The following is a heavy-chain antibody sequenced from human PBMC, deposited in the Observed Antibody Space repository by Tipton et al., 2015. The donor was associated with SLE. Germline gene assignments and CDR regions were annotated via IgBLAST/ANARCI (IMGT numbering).Heavy chain of an antibody. V-gene: IGHV4-59*08. CDR3: ATPGDLEEHDAFDI. CDR2: IYYSGST. J-gene: IGHJ3*02. CDR1: GGSISSYY. D-gene: IGHD7-27*01. Sequence: TLSLTCTVSGGSISSYYWSWIRQPPGKGLEWIGHIYYSGSTNYNPSLKSRVTISVDTSKNQFSLKLSSVTAADTAVYYCATPGDLEEHDAFDIWGQGTMVTVSS.